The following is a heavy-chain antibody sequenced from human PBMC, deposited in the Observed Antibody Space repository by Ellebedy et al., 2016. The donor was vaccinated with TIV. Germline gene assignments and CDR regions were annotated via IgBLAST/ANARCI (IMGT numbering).Heavy chain of an antibody. CDR3: AREEGDDILTGNINYGMDV. CDR2: IYNGGTT. Sequence: GESLKISCAASGFSVSNNYMSWVRQAPGKGLEWVSVIYNGGTTSYADSVKGRFTISIDNSKNTLYLQMNSLKAEDTAEYYCAREEGDDILTGNINYGMDVWGQGTTVTVSS. CDR1: GFSVSNNY. D-gene: IGHD3-9*01. J-gene: IGHJ6*02. V-gene: IGHV3-53*01.